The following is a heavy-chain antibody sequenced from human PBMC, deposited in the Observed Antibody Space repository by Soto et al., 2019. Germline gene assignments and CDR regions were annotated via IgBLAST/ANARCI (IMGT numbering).Heavy chain of an antibody. V-gene: IGHV4-39*01. CDR3: ARHGSF. CDR2: IYYSGET. Sequence: QLQLQESGPGLVKPSETLSLTCTVSGVSINGTSYYWGWIRQTPAKGMEWIGTIYYSGETFYNPYLKSRVTISIDTSKNHFSLNLTSVTAADTAIYYCARHGSFWGQGALVTVSS. D-gene: IGHD3-16*02. J-gene: IGHJ1*01. CDR1: GVSINGTSYY.